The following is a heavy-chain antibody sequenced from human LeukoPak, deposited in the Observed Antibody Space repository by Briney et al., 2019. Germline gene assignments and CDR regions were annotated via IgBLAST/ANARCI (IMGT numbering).Heavy chain of an antibody. CDR3: AKGIHDFYDQGPYYYYHYGMDV. CDR2: ISYDGSNK. J-gene: IGHJ6*02. Sequence: GGSLRLSCAASGFTFSSYGMHWVRQAPGKGLEWVAVISYDGSNKYYADSVKGRFTISRDNSKNTLYLQMNSLRAGDTAVYYCAKGIHDFYDQGPYYYYHYGMDVWGQGTTVTVSS. D-gene: IGHD3-3*01. CDR1: GFTFSSYG. V-gene: IGHV3-30*18.